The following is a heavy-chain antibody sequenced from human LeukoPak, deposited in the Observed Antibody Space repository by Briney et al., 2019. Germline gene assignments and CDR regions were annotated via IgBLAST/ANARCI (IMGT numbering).Heavy chain of an antibody. CDR3: AKWASGWNKYNWFDP. Sequence: PGGTLRLSCAASGFTFSSYAMSWVRQAPGKGLEWVSAISGSGGSTYYADSVKGRFTISRDNSKNTLYLQMNSLRAEDTAVYYCAKWASGWNKYNWFDPWGQGTLVTVSS. J-gene: IGHJ5*02. V-gene: IGHV3-23*01. CDR2: ISGSGGST. CDR1: GFTFSSYA. D-gene: IGHD6-19*01.